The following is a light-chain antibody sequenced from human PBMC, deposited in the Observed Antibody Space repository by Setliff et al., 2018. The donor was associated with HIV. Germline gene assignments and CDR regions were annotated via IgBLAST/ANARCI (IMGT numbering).Light chain of an antibody. CDR2: EVK. Sequence: QSALAQPASVSGSPGQAITISCTGNNSDIGTYDLVSWYQQHPGRAPKLTIFEVKRRPSGVSNRFFGSKSGNTASLTISGLQAEDEATYFCSSYTGSDTFDVFGTGTKVTVL. J-gene: IGLJ1*01. V-gene: IGLV2-23*02. CDR1: NSDIGTYDL. CDR3: SSYTGSDTFDV.